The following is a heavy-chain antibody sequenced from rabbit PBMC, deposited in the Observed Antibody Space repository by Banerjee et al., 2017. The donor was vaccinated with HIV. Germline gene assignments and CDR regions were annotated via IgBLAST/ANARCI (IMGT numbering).Heavy chain of an antibody. Sequence: QEQLEESGGDLVKPEGSLTLTCTASGFSFSNKYVMCWVRQAPGKGLEWIGCINTSSGNTVYASWAEGRFTISKTSSTTVTLQMTSLTAADTATYFCARSAGYGDFAYALTRLDLWGPGTLVTVS. J-gene: IGHJ3*01. V-gene: IGHV1S45*01. CDR1: GFSFSNKYV. D-gene: IGHD2-1*01. CDR2: INTSSGNT. CDR3: ARSAGYGDFAYALTRLDL.